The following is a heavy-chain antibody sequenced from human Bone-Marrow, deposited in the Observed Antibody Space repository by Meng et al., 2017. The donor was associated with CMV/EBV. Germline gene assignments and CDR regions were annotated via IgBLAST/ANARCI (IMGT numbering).Heavy chain of an antibody. CDR1: GFTVSSNY. J-gene: IGHJ6*02. V-gene: IGHV3-21*01. Sequence: GGSLRLSCAASGFTVSSNYMSWVRQAPGKGLEWVSSISSSSSYIYYADSVKGRFTISRDNAKNSLYLQMNSLRAEDTAVYYCASLVVVPAAIPYYYGMDVWCQGTTVTVS. CDR2: ISSSSSYI. CDR3: ASLVVVPAAIPYYYGMDV. D-gene: IGHD2-2*02.